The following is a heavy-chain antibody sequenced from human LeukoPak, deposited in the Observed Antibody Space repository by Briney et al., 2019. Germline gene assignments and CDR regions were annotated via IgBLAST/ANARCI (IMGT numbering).Heavy chain of an antibody. V-gene: IGHV1-24*01. J-gene: IGHJ6*04. CDR1: GNTLTELS. D-gene: IGHD3-10*01. CDR3: ATESDGSLTV. Sequence: ASVKVSCKVSGNTLTELSMHWVRQVPGKGLEWMGGFDPEHGETIYAQKFQGRVTMTEDTSTDTAYMELSTLKSEDTAVYYCATESDGSLTVWGKGTMVTVSS. CDR2: FDPEHGET.